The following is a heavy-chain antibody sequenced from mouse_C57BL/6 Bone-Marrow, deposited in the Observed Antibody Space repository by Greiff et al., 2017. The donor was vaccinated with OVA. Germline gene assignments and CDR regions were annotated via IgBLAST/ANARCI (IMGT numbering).Heavy chain of an antibody. CDR3: ARRGDYDYVRYWYFDV. V-gene: IGHV1-50*01. Sequence: VQLQQPGAELVKPGASVKLSCKASGYTFTSYWMQWVKQRPGQGLEWIGEIDPSDSYTNYNQKFKGKATLTVDTSSSTAYMQLSSLTSEDSAVYYCARRGDYDYVRYWYFDVWGTGTTVTVSS. J-gene: IGHJ1*03. CDR2: IDPSDSYT. D-gene: IGHD2-4*01. CDR1: GYTFTSYW.